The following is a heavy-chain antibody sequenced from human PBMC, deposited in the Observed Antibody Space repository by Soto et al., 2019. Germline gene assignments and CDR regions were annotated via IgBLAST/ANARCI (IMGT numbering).Heavy chain of an antibody. Sequence: ASVKVSCKASGYTFTSYYMHWVRQAPGQGLEWMGIINPSGGSTSYAQKFQGRVTMTRDTSTSTVYMELSSLRSGDTAVYYCAREVINSSSSRYYYGMDVWGQGTTVTVSS. CDR3: AREVINSSSSRYYYGMDV. D-gene: IGHD6-6*01. CDR1: GYTFTSYY. J-gene: IGHJ6*02. V-gene: IGHV1-46*01. CDR2: INPSGGST.